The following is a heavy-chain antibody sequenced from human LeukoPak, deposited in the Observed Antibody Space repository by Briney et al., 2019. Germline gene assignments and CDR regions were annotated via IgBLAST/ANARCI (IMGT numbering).Heavy chain of an antibody. D-gene: IGHD3-22*01. V-gene: IGHV1-46*01. CDR3: ARDGYYYDSSGYYYGFDY. Sequence: ASVKVSCKASGYTFTSYYMHWVRQAPGQGLEWMGIINPSGGSTSYAQKFQGRVTMTRDMSTSTVYMELSSLRSEDTAVYYCARDGYYYDSSGYYYGFDYWGQGTLVSVSS. CDR2: INPSGGST. CDR1: GYTFTSYY. J-gene: IGHJ4*02.